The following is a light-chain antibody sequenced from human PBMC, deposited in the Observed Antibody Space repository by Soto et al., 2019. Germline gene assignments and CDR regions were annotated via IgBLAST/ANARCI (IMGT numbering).Light chain of an antibody. V-gene: IGKV1-9*01. CDR2: DAS. CDR3: QQYNSYSWT. Sequence: DIQLTQSPSFLSASVGDRVTISCRASQGISSYLAWYQHKPGKAPNLLIYDASSLESGVPSRFSGSGSGTEFTLTISSLQPDDFATYYCQQYNSYSWTFGQGTKV. J-gene: IGKJ1*01. CDR1: QGISSY.